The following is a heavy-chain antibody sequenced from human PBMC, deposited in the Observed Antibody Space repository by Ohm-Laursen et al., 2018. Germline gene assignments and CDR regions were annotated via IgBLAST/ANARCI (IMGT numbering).Heavy chain of an antibody. V-gene: IGHV3-21*01. CDR2: ISSSSSYI. D-gene: IGHD3-16*01. CDR1: GFTFSSYS. Sequence: GSLRLSCAATGFTFSSYSMNWVRQAPGKGLEWVSSISSSSSYIYYADSVKGRFTISRDNAKNSLYLQMNSLRAEDTAVYCCARAASYDYVWGSYAGLVDYWGQGTLVTVSS. J-gene: IGHJ4*02. CDR3: ARAASYDYVWGSYAGLVDY.